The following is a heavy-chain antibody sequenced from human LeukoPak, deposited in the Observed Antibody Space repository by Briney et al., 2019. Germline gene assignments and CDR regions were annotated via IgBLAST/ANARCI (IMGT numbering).Heavy chain of an antibody. V-gene: IGHV3-30-3*01. CDR2: ISYDGSNK. CDR3: TGTSYYHYYYYGMDV. CDR1: GFTFSSYA. D-gene: IGHD2-2*01. Sequence: PGRSLRLSCAASGFTFSSYAMHWVRQAPGKGLEWVAVISYDGSNKYYADSVKGRFTISRDNSKNTLYLQMNSLKTEDTAVYYCTGTSYYHYYYYGMDVWGQGTTVTVSS. J-gene: IGHJ6*02.